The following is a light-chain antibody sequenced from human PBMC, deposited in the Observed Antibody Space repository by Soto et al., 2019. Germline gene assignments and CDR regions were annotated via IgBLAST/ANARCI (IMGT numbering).Light chain of an antibody. CDR3: HHYGSSPPIT. CDR2: SAS. CDR1: QSVSSSY. V-gene: IGKV3-20*01. Sequence: EIVLTQSPGTLSLSPGERATLSCRASQSVSSSYLAWYQQKPGQAPRLLIYSASSRATGIPDRFSGSGSGTDFTLTISRLEPEDLAVYYCHHYGSSPPITFGQGTRLEIK. J-gene: IGKJ5*01.